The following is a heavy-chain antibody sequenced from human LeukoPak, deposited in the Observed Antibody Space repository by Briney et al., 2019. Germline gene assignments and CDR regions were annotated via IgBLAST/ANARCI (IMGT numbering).Heavy chain of an antibody. J-gene: IGHJ3*02. CDR1: GFTVSSNY. CDR3: ARDLPAVAGKGAFDI. Sequence: SGGSLRLSCAASGFTVSSNYMSWVRQAPGKGLEWVSVIYSGGSTYYADSVKGRFAISRDNSKNAVYLQMNSLRAEDTAVYYCARDLPAVAGKGAFDIWGQGTMVTVSS. V-gene: IGHV3-53*01. D-gene: IGHD6-19*01. CDR2: IYSGGST.